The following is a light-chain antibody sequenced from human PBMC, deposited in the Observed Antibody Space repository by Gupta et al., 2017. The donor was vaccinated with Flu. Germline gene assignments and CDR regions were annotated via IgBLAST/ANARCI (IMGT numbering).Light chain of an antibody. Sequence: QSALTQPASVSGSPGQSITISCPGTSSDVGGYNYVSWYQQHPGKAPKLMIYEVSNRPSGVSNRFSGSKPGNTASLTISGLQAEDEADYYCSSYTSSSTLVVFGGGTKLTVL. CDR1: SSDVGGYNY. V-gene: IGLV2-14*01. CDR2: EVS. J-gene: IGLJ2*01. CDR3: SSYTSSSTLVV.